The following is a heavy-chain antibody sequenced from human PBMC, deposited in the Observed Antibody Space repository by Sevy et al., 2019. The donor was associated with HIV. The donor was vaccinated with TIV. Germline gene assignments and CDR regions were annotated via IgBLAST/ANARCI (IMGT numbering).Heavy chain of an antibody. CDR2: TKQDGSEK. Sequence: GGSLRLSCAASGFNFNNHWMSWVRQAPEKGLEWVANTKQDGSEKYYVDSLKGRFTISRDNANNSLSLQIDGLRAEDTAVYYCARLPTGLQSFNYLLSTYFDSWGQGTLVTVSS. CDR3: ARLPTGLQSFNYLLSTYFDS. V-gene: IGHV3-7*01. D-gene: IGHD4-4*01. J-gene: IGHJ4*02. CDR1: GFNFNNHW.